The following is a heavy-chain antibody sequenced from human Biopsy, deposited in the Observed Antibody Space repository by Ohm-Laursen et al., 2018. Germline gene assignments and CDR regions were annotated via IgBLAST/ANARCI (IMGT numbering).Heavy chain of an antibody. CDR2: MNPNSGNT. V-gene: IGHV1-8*01. CDR1: GYTFTNYN. J-gene: IGHJ4*02. Sequence: ASVKVSCKASGYTFTNYNVNWVRQATGQGLEWMGWMNPNSGNTGYAQKLQGRVTMTRNTSISTAYMELSSLTSVDTAVYYCARDFNYDGGGSFNFDYWGQGTLVTVSS. CDR3: ARDFNYDGGGSFNFDY. D-gene: IGHD3-22*01.